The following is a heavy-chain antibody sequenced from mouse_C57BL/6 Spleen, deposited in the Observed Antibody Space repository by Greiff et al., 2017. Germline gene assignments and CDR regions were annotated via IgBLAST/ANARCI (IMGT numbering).Heavy chain of an antibody. CDR2: FWWDDDK. D-gene: IGHD1-1*01. V-gene: IGHV8-8*01. Sequence: QVTLIESGPGILQPSQTLSLTCSFSGFTLSTFGMGVGWIRQPSGKGLEWLAHFWWDDDKSYYPALKSRLTSSKDTSKNQVFLKIANVDTADTATYYCARIPSYGSSFDYWGQGTTLTVSS. CDR1: GFTLSTFGMG. CDR3: ARIPSYGSSFDY. J-gene: IGHJ2*01.